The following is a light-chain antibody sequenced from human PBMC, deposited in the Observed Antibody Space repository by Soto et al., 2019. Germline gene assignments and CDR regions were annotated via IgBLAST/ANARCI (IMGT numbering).Light chain of an antibody. CDR3: QQYGSSPRT. V-gene: IGKV3-20*01. CDR1: QSVRSDY. Sequence: EIVLTQSPGTLSLSPGGRATLSCRASQSVRSDYLAWYQQNPGQAPRLHIYGASTRATGIPDRFTGSGSGTDFTLTISRLEPEDLAVYYCQQYGSSPRTFGQGTKVEIK. J-gene: IGKJ1*01. CDR2: GAS.